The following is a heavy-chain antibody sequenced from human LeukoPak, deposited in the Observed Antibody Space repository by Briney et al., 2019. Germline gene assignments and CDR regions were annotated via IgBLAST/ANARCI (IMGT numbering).Heavy chain of an antibody. V-gene: IGHV4-39*01. J-gene: IGHJ4*02. Sequence: PSETLSLTCTVSGGSISSTTYYWGWIRHPPGRGLEWIGSIYYRGNTYYNPSLKSRVTISIDTSKNQFSLNLYSLTAADTAVYYCARLWSGLRPPDFWGQGTLVTVSS. D-gene: IGHD3-3*01. CDR1: GGSISSTTYY. CDR3: ARLWSGLRPPDF. CDR2: IYYRGNT.